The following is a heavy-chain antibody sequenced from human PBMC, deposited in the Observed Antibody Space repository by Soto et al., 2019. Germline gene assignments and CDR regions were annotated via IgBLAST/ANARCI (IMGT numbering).Heavy chain of an antibody. Sequence: EVQLVESGGGLVKPGGSLRLSCAASGFTFSNAWMSWVRQAPGKGLEWVGRIKSKTDGGTTDYAAPVKGRLTISRDDSKNTLYLQMTSLKTEDTAVYYCTHTIGRYYSSSWPRDYWGQGTLVTVSS. CDR3: THTIGRYYSSSWPRDY. V-gene: IGHV3-15*01. CDR1: GFTFSNAW. J-gene: IGHJ4*02. D-gene: IGHD6-13*01. CDR2: IKSKTDGGTT.